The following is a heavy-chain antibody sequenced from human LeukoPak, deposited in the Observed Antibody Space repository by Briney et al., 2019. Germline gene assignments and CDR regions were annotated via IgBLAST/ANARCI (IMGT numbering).Heavy chain of an antibody. Sequence: SETLSLTCTVSGGSISSGGYYWSWIRQPPGKGLEWIGYIYHIGSTYYTPSLKSRVTISVDRSKNQFSLKLSSVTAADTAVYSCGVGATYYYYYYMDFWGKGTTVTVSS. CDR2: IYHIGST. V-gene: IGHV4-30-2*01. J-gene: IGHJ6*03. CDR1: GGSISSGGYY. CDR3: GVGATYYYYYYMDF. D-gene: IGHD1-26*01.